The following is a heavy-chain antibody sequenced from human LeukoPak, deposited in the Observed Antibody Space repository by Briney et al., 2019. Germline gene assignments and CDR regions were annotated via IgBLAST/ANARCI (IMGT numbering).Heavy chain of an antibody. J-gene: IGHJ6*03. V-gene: IGHV4-39*07. D-gene: IGHD6-13*01. CDR1: GGSISSSSYY. CDR3: AGSRYYYYYMDV. Sequence: PSETLSLTCTVSGGSISSSSYYWGWIRQPPGKGLEWIGSIYYSGSTYYNPSLKSRVTISVDTSKNQFSLKLSSVTAADTAVYYCAGSRYYYYYMDVWGKGTTVTVSS. CDR2: IYYSGST.